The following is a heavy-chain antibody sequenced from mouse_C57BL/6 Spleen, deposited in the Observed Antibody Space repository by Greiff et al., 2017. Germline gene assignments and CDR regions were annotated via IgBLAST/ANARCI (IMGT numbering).Heavy chain of an antibody. CDR1: GYSFTGYY. J-gene: IGHJ4*01. CDR3: AREDLFGAMDY. V-gene: IGHV1-42*01. CDR2: INPSTGGT. Sequence: VHVKQSGPELVKPGASVKISCKASGYSFTGYYMNWVKQSPEKSLEWIGEINPSTGGTTYNQKFKAKATLTVDKSSSTAYMQLKSLTSEDSAVYYCAREDLFGAMDYWGQGTSVTVSS.